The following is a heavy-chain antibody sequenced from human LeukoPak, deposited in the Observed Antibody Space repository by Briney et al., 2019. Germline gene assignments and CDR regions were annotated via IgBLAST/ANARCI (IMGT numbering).Heavy chain of an antibody. CDR3: AKGTGVYYASSGYYEPGDY. CDR2: INGRGGNT. Sequence: GGSVTLSYPPSGLTFSSYSLRWVRQPAGRGREWVSYINGRGGNTYYALSVKGRFTISRDNSKNTLYLQMNSLGAEDTAVYYCAKGTGVYYASSGYYEPGDYWGQGTLVTVSS. D-gene: IGHD3-22*01. J-gene: IGHJ4*02. CDR1: GLTFSSYS. V-gene: IGHV3-23*01.